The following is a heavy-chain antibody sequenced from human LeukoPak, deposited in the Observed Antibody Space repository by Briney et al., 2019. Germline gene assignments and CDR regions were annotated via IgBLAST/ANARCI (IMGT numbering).Heavy chain of an antibody. CDR1: GYTFTGDY. D-gene: IGHD3-16*02. Sequence: ASVKVSCKAPGYTFTGDYMHLVRQAPGQRLEWLGWINPNNVGTNYSQKFRRRVTMIRDTSISTAYMELRMLRSDDTAVYYCARKRELSLRALFDIWGQGTMVTVSS. CDR3: ARKRELSLRALFDI. J-gene: IGHJ3*02. CDR2: INPNNVGT. V-gene: IGHV1-2*02.